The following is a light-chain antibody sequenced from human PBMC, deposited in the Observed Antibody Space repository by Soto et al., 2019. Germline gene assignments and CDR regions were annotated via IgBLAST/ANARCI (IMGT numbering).Light chain of an antibody. CDR3: SSYTSSNTLV. V-gene: IGLV2-14*01. J-gene: IGLJ2*01. CDR1: SSDIGGYNY. CDR2: DVI. Sequence: HSALTQPASVSGSPGQSITISCTGTSSDIGGYNYVSWYQQHPGKAPKLMIYDVINRPSGVSDRFSGSKSGNTASLTISGLQAEDEADYYCSSYTSSNTLVFGGGTKLTVL.